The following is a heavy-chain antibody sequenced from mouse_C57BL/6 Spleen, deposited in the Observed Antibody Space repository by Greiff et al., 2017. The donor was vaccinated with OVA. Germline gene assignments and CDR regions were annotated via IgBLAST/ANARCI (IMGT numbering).Heavy chain of an antibody. CDR1: GFTFSSYA. D-gene: IGHD2-2*01. J-gene: IGHJ3*01. Sequence: EVKVVESGGGLVKPGGSLKLSCAASGFTFSSYAMSWVRQTPEKRLEWVATISDGGSYTYYPDNVKGRFTISRDNAKNNPYLQMSHLKSEDTAMYYCARDRAMVTTGGFAYWGQGTLVTVSA. V-gene: IGHV5-4*01. CDR3: ARDRAMVTTGGFAY. CDR2: ISDGGSYT.